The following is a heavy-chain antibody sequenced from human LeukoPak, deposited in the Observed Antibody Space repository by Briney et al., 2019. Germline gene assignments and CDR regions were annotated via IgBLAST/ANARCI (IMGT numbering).Heavy chain of an antibody. Sequence: GGSLRLSCAGSGFTFSSYGMHWVRQAPGKGLEWVAVISYDGSNKYYADSVKGRFTISRDNAKNSIYLQMNSLRVEDTAVYYCARSKFPWGQGTLVTVSS. CDR1: GFTFSSYG. J-gene: IGHJ5*02. CDR3: ARSKFP. V-gene: IGHV3-30*03. CDR2: ISYDGSNK.